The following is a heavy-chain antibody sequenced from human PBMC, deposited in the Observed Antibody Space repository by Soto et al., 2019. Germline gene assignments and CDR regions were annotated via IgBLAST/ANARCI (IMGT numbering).Heavy chain of an antibody. D-gene: IGHD1-26*01. CDR1: GYTFNSYG. V-gene: IGHV1-18*01. CDR2: ISAYNGNT. CDR3: AREWELLYYYYYGMDV. Sequence: APVKVSCKASGYTFNSYGIGWVRQAPGQGLEWMGWISAYNGNTNYAQKLQGRVTMTTDTSTSTAYMELRSLRSDDTAVYYCAREWELLYYYYYGMDVWGQGTTVTVSS. J-gene: IGHJ6*02.